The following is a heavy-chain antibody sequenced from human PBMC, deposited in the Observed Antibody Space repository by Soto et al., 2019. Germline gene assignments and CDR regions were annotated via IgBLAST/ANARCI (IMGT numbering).Heavy chain of an antibody. D-gene: IGHD3-3*02. CDR3: ARRVQALGY. Sequence: QVQLLQSGAEVKKPGASVKVSCKASGYTFTSYAMHCLRQAPGQRIDWMGWINAGNGNTKYSQKFQGIVTITRDTSARTAYMDMSSLRSEDPGVCCCARRVQALGYCGHVTLVTAAS. J-gene: IGHJ1*01. CDR2: INAGNGNT. CDR1: GYTFTSYA. V-gene: IGHV1-3*01.